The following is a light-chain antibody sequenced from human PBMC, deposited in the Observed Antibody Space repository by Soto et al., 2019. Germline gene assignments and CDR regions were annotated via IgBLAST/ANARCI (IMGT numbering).Light chain of an antibody. CDR1: SSDVGGYNY. V-gene: IGLV2-14*03. CDR2: DVS. J-gene: IGLJ1*01. Sequence: QSVLTQAASVSGSPGQSITISCTGTSSDVGGYNYVSWYQQHPGKAPKLMIYDVSDRPSGVSNRFSASKSGNTASLTISGLQAYDEADYYCCSYTISSTPWVFGTGT. CDR3: CSYTISSTPWV.